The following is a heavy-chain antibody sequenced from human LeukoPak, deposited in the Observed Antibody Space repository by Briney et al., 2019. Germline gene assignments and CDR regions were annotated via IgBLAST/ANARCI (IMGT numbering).Heavy chain of an antibody. V-gene: IGHV3-30*14. Sequence: GGSLRLSCAASVFTFSTYAMHWVRQAPGKGLGWVAVISSDVSNKYYADSVKGRFTISRHNSKNTLYLQMNSLRAEDRAVYYCARDSRRAVGYYYYGMDVWGQGTTVTVSS. CDR1: VFTFSTYA. D-gene: IGHD6-19*01. CDR3: ARDSRRAVGYYYYGMDV. J-gene: IGHJ6*02. CDR2: ISSDVSNK.